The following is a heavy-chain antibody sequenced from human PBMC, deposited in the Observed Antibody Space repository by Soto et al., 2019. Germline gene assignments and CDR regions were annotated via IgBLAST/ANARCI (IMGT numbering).Heavy chain of an antibody. CDR2: IYYSGST. CDR3: ARGRIAAAGTFFDY. V-gene: IGHV4-30-4*01. D-gene: IGHD6-13*01. J-gene: IGHJ4*02. CDR1: GGSISSGDYY. Sequence: SETLSLTCTVSGGSISSGDYYWSWIRQPPGKGLEWIGYIYYSGSTYYNPSLKSRVTISVDTSKNQFSLKLSSVTAADTAVYYCARGRIAAAGTFFDYWGQGTLVTVSS.